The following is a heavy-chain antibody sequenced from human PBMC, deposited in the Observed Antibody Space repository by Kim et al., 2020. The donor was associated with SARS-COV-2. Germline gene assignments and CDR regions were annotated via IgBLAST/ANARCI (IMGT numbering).Heavy chain of an antibody. CDR3: ARDSKESESDSFGELAL. V-gene: IGHV3-30*01. J-gene: IGHJ4*02. Sequence: VKGRFTISRDNSKNTLYLQMNSLRAEDTAVYYCARDSKESESDSFGELALWGQGTLVTVSS. D-gene: IGHD3-10*01.